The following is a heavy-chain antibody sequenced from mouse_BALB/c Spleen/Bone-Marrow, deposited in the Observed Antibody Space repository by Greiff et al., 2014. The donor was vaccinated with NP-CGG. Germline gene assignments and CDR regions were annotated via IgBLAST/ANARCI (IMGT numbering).Heavy chain of an antibody. CDR3: ARLITTGVFAY. D-gene: IGHD2-4*01. Sequence: VQLQQSGAELMKPGASVKISCKATGYTFSTYWIEWVKQRPGHGLEWIGEILPGSGTTNYNEKFKGKATFTADTSSNTAYMQLSSLASEDSAVYYCARLITTGVFAYWGQGTLVTVSA. V-gene: IGHV1-9*01. CDR2: ILPGSGTT. J-gene: IGHJ3*01. CDR1: GYTFSTYW.